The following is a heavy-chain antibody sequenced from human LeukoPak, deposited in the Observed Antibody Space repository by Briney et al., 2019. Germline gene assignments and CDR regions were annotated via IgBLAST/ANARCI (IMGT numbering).Heavy chain of an antibody. D-gene: IGHD2-21*02. V-gene: IGHV4-39*01. Sequence: SETLSLTCTASSGSISSTSYYWGWIRQPPGRGLEWIGGIIYSWNTNYNPLLKSRLPISLEAPKNQFSLKLPPVTAADTAVFYCARRFPAYCGGVWLSADWFDVWGEGALVTVSS. J-gene: IGHJ5*02. CDR1: SGSISSTSYY. CDR3: ARRFPAYCGGVWLSADWFDV. CDR2: IIYSWNT.